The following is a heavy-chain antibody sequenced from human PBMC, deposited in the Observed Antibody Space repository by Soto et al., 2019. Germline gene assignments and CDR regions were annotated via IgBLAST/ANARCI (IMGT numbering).Heavy chain of an antibody. J-gene: IGHJ5*01. CDR1: GATFSTTG. CDR3: ARASPVICGGDPCYRLDSSFDS. CDR2: IIPLFGTP. V-gene: IGHV1-69*01. D-gene: IGHD2-21*02. Sequence: QVQLVQSGAEVRKPGSSLRVSCKSSGATFSTTGISWVRQAPGQGLEWMGGIIPLFGTPKYARKFQGRVSIPADESINTVYMELNSLRPDDAAVYYCARASPVICGGDPCYRLDSSFDSWGQGSLVIVSS.